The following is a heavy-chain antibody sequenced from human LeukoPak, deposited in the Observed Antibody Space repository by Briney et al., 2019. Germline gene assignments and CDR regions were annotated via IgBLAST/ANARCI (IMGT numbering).Heavy chain of an antibody. CDR3: ARDRGYYMDV. CDR2: ISSSSSYI. Sequence: GGALRLSCAASGVTFSSYSINSVRQAPGGGGGWVSSISSSSSYIYYADSVKGRFTISRDNAKNSLYLQMNSLRAEDTAVYYCARDRGYYMDVWGKGTTVTVSS. D-gene: IGHD3-10*01. J-gene: IGHJ6*03. CDR1: GVTFSSYS. V-gene: IGHV3-21*01.